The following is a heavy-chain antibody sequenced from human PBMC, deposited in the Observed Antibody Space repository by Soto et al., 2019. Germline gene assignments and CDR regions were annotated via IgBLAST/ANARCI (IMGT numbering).Heavy chain of an antibody. J-gene: IGHJ4*02. D-gene: IGHD3-10*01. CDR2: ISGDGGST. Sequence: EVQLLEXGGGLVQXXXSLRLSCEVSGFTFINYAMTWVRQPPGKGLXWVSGISGDGGSTYYADSVKGRFTIXXXXXXXXXXXXXXXXXXXXTAVYYCAKFISWRVSPDSCFDSWGLGTLVTVXS. CDR1: GFTFINYA. V-gene: IGHV3-23*01. CDR3: AKFISWRVSPDSCFDS.